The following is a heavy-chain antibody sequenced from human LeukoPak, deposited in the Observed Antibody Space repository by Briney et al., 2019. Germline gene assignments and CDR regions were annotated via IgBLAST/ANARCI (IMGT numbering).Heavy chain of an antibody. V-gene: IGHV4-59*08. J-gene: IGHJ4*02. CDR2: SYYSGST. D-gene: IGHD2-2*01. CDR3: ARLRIPARYCSSTSCYELDY. Sequence: PETLSHTRILPGGSISSYYWSWIRQPPGKGLEWIGHSYYSGSTNYNPSLKSRVTMSVDTPKNQFSLKLSSVTAADTAVYDCARLRIPARYCSSTSCYELDYWGQGTLVTVSS. CDR1: GGSISSYY.